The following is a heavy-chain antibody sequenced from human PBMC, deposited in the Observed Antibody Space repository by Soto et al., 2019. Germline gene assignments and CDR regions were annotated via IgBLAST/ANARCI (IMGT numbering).Heavy chain of an antibody. J-gene: IGHJ6*02. Sequence: GASVKVSCKASGGTFSSYAISWVRQAPGQGLEWMGGIIPIFGTANYAQKFQGRVTITADESTSTAYMELSSLRSEDTAVYYCARIPDIVVVVAAVDKYYYYGMDVWGQGTTVTVSS. CDR2: IIPIFGTA. V-gene: IGHV1-69*13. CDR1: GGTFSSYA. D-gene: IGHD2-15*01. CDR3: ARIPDIVVVVAAVDKYYYYGMDV.